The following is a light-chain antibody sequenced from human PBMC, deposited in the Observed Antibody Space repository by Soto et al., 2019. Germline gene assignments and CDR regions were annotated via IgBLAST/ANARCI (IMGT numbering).Light chain of an antibody. CDR3: QEYKSAT. Sequence: DIQMTQSPSTLSASVGDRVTITCRASQSISDWLAWYQQKPGKAPNLLIYDASTLQSGVPSRFSGSGSGTEFTLTISSLQPYDFATYYCQEYKSATFGHGTKLEIE. V-gene: IGKV1-5*01. CDR1: QSISDW. CDR2: DAS. J-gene: IGKJ2*01.